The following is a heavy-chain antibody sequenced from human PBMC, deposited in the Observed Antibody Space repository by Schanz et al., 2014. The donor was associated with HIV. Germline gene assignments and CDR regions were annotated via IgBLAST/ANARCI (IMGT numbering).Heavy chain of an antibody. CDR2: IKSKAYGGTP. CDR1: GFTFSDYP. J-gene: IGHJ6*02. V-gene: IGHV3-49*05. CDR3: RGYRFYYGVDF. Sequence: EVQLVESGGGLVKPGRSLRLSCTTSGFTFSDYPVSWLRQAPGKGLEWVGFIKSKAYGGTPEYAASVTGRFTISRDDSKNSVYLQMNSLNIEDTAVYYCRGYRFYYGVDFWGQGTTVTVS. D-gene: IGHD5-18*01.